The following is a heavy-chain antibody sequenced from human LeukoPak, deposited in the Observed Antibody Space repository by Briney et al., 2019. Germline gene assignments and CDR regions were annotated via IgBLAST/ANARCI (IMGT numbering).Heavy chain of an antibody. CDR1: GFTFSRYS. CDR2: ISSSSSYI. J-gene: IGHJ6*03. V-gene: IGHV3-21*01. CDR3: ARDHRDYDFWSGPMDV. Sequence: GGSLRLSCAASGFTFSRYSMNWVRQAPGKGLEWVSSISSSSSYIYYADSVKGRFTISRDNAKNSLYLQMNSLRAEDTAVYYCARDHRDYDFWSGPMDVWGKGTTVTVSS. D-gene: IGHD3-3*01.